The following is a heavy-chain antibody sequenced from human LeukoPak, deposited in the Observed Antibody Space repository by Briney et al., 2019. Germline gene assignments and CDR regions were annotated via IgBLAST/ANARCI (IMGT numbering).Heavy chain of an antibody. J-gene: IGHJ4*02. CDR1: GYIFSDYY. Sequence: ASVKVSCKASGYIFSDYYMHWVRQAPGQGLEWMGWINPNSGGTNYAQKFQGRVTMTRDTSISTAYMELSRLRSDDTAVYYCAREGAVGATDYWGQGTLVTVSS. CDR3: AREGAVGATDY. D-gene: IGHD1-26*01. V-gene: IGHV1-2*02. CDR2: INPNSGGT.